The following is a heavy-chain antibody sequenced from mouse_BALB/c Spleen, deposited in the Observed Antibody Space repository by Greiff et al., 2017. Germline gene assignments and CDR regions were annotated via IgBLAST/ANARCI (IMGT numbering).Heavy chain of an antibody. Sequence: EVQRVESGGGLVQPGESLKLSCESNEYEFPSHDMSWVRKTPEKRLELVAAINSDGGSTYYPDTMERRFIISRDNTKKTLYLQMSSLRSEDTALYYCARRYYRYGGYAMDYWGQGTSVTVSS. CDR1: EYEFPSHD. J-gene: IGHJ4*01. CDR2: INSDGGST. CDR3: ARRYYRYGGYAMDY. V-gene: IGHV5-2*01. D-gene: IGHD2-14*01.